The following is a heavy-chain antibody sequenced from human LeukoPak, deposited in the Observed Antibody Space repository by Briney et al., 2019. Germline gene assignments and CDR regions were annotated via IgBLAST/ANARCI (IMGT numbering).Heavy chain of an antibody. CDR1: GGSISPYY. V-gene: IGHV4-59*01. J-gene: IGHJ5*01. Sequence: PSETLSLTCTVSGGSISPYYWNWIRQTPGKGLEWIGHIYYTGGTNYNPSLKSRLTISLDTSKNQFSLSLSSVTAADTAVYYCARDPHPNSNNWFDSWGQGTLVTVSP. CDR2: IYYTGGT. CDR3: ARDPHPNSNNWFDS. D-gene: IGHD4-11*01.